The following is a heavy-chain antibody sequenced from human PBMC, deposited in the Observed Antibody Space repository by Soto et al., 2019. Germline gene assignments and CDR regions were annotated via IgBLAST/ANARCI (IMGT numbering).Heavy chain of an antibody. Sequence: QVQLVQSGAEVRKPGSSVKVSCKASGGTFSNYGITWVRQAPGQGLEWMGGIIPILDITNYAQRFQGRVTFTEYESTTTAYMERTSLRSEGSAIYYCATDRDGTNNGITYWYFDLWGRGTLVTVSS. J-gene: IGHJ2*01. CDR1: GGTFSNYG. CDR3: ATDRDGTNNGITYWYFDL. D-gene: IGHD1-7*01. V-gene: IGHV1-69*12. CDR2: IIPILDIT.